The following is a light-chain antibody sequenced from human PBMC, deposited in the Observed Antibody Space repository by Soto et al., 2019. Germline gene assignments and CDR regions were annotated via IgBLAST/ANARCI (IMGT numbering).Light chain of an antibody. Sequence: DIVMTQSPLSLPVTPGEPASISCRSSQSLLHSNGYNYLDWYLQKPGQSPQLLIYWGSNRASGVPDRFSGSGSGTDFTLKISRVVAEDVGVYYCMQALQTPWTFGQGTKVDIK. CDR1: QSLLHSNGYNY. CDR3: MQALQTPWT. CDR2: WGS. V-gene: IGKV2-28*01. J-gene: IGKJ1*01.